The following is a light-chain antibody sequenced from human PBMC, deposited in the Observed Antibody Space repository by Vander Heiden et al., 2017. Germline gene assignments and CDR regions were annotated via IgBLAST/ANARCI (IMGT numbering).Light chain of an antibody. CDR3: NSYTSSSTLV. Sequence: QSALTQPPSVSGSPGQSVTISCTGTSSDVGRYNRVSWYQQPPGTAPKLMIFEVSYRASGVPYRFSGSKSGNTASLTISGLQAEDEADYYCNSYTSSSTLVFGGGTKLTVL. CDR1: SSDVGRYNR. J-gene: IGLJ2*01. CDR2: EVS. V-gene: IGLV2-18*02.